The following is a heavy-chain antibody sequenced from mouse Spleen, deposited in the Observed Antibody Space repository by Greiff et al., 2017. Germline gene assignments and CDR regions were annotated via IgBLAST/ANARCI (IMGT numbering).Heavy chain of an antibody. Sequence: VQLQQSGTELVRPGASVKLSCKASGYIFTDYYINWVKQRPGQGLEWIARIYPGSGNTYYNEKFKGKATLTAEKSSTTAYMQFSSLTSEDSAVYFSSTDDGYYSYFDYWGQGTTLTVSS. CDR2: IYPGSGNT. D-gene: IGHD2-3*01. CDR3: STDDGYYSYFDY. J-gene: IGHJ2*01. V-gene: IGHV1-76*01. CDR1: GYIFTDYY.